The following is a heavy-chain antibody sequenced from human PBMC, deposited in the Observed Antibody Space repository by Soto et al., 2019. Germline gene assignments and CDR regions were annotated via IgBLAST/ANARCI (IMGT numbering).Heavy chain of an antibody. CDR2: IYYSGST. Sequence: KSSETLSLTXTVSGGSISSYYWSWIRQPPGKGLEWIGYIYYSGSTNYNPSLKSRVTISVDTSKNQFSLKLSSVTAADTAVYYCATEGGLSDFDYWGQGTLVTVSS. CDR3: ATEGGLSDFDY. V-gene: IGHV4-59*01. J-gene: IGHJ4*02. CDR1: GGSISSYY. D-gene: IGHD3-16*01.